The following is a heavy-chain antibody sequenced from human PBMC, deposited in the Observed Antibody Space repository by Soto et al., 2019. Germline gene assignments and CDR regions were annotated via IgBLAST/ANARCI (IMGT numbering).Heavy chain of an antibody. V-gene: IGHV3-13*01. CDR1: GFTFSNYD. Sequence: EVQLVESGGGLVQPGGSLRLSCAASGFTFSNYDMHWVRQATGKGLEWVSAIGTTGDTYYPGSVKGRFTISRENAKNSLYLQMNSLRAEDTAVYYCVRGKGLYSSTWFDYWGQGTLGTVSS. J-gene: IGHJ5*01. D-gene: IGHD6-13*01. CDR3: VRGKGLYSSTWFDY. CDR2: IGTTGDT.